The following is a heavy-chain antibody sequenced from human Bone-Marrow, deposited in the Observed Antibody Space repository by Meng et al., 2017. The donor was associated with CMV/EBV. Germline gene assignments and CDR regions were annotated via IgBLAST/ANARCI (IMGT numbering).Heavy chain of an antibody. CDR3: ARGYSWNHGDCVDV. J-gene: IGHJ3*01. D-gene: IGHD1-14*01. CDR1: GYTFTSYD. V-gene: IGHV1-2*02. CDR2: MNPTNGFA. Sequence: ASVKVSCKASGYTFTSYDMHWVRQAPGQGLEWMGWMNPTNGFAHYAQKVQGRVTMTRDTSISTGYMELSRLTSDDTAVYYCARGYSWNHGDCVDVWGQGTLVTVAS.